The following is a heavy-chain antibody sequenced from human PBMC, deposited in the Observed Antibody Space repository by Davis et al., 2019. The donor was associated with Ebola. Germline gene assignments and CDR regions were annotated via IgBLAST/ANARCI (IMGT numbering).Heavy chain of an antibody. D-gene: IGHD6-13*01. Sequence: GGSLRLSCAASGFTFSSYSMNWVRQAPGKGLEWVAVISYDGSNKYYADSVKGRFTISRDNSKNTLYLQMNSLRAEDTAVYYCARGPWYSSSFVYYYGMDVWGQGTTVTVSS. V-gene: IGHV3-30*03. CDR1: GFTFSSYS. CDR3: ARGPWYSSSFVYYYGMDV. J-gene: IGHJ6*02. CDR2: ISYDGSNK.